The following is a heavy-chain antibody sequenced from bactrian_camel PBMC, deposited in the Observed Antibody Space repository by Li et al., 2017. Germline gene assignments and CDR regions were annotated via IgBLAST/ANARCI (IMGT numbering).Heavy chain of an antibody. CDR2: FRSDGTT. CDR1: GFPFDDSD. Sequence: HVQLVESGGGSVQAGGSLTLPCTGTGFPFDDSDLGWFRQAPGNECEVVSRFRSDGTTDYADSVKGRFTISRDNAENTLYLQMNNLTLDDTSTYFCTADPWGWAQDRPCKGLGDFGDFGYWGQGTQVT. CDR3: TADPWGWAQDRPCKGLGDFGDFGY. D-gene: IGHD4*01. J-gene: IGHJ6*01. V-gene: IGHV3S63*01.